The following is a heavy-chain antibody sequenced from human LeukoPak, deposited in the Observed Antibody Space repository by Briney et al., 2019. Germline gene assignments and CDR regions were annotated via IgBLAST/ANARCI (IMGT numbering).Heavy chain of an antibody. D-gene: IGHD3-10*01. V-gene: IGHV3-53*01. CDR3: AKERPYYYGSGSGPGAFDI. J-gene: IGHJ3*02. CDR2: IFNGGST. Sequence: TGGSLRLSCAASGFAVSGNHMNWVRQAPGKGLEWVSVIFNGGSTYYADSVKGRFTISRDNSKNTLYLQMNSLRAEDTAVYYCAKERPYYYGSGSGPGAFDIWGQGTMVTVSS. CDR1: GFAVSGNH.